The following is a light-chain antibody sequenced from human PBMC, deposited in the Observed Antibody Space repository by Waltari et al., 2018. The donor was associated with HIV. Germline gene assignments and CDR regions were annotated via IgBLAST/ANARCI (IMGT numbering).Light chain of an antibody. CDR3: AAWDDRLDGQGV. J-gene: IGLJ3*02. V-gene: IGLV1-44*01. CDR2: NDN. Sequence: QSVLTQPPSASGTPGQRVTISCSGTRSNIGTNTVNWYQIIPGTAPKLLIYNDNQRTSGVPDRFSGSRSGTSASLAISGLQSEDEADYYCAAWDDRLDGQGVFGGGTTLTVL. CDR1: RSNIGTNT.